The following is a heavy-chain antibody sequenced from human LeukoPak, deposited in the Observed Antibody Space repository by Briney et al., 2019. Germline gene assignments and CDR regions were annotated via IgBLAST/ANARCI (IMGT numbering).Heavy chain of an antibody. CDR2: ISSSESTI. V-gene: IGHV3-48*04. CDR3: ARVDWELIDGDFDY. J-gene: IGHJ4*02. CDR1: GFTFSRYS. D-gene: IGHD1-26*01. Sequence: QPGGSLRLSCAASGFTFSRYSMTWVRQAPGKGLEWVSYISSSESTIFYADSVMGRFTISRDNAKNSLYLEMNSLRAEDTAVYYCARVDWELIDGDFDYWGQGTLVAVSS.